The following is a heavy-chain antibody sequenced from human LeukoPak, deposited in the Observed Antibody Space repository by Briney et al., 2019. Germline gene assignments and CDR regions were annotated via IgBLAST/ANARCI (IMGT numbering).Heavy chain of an antibody. CDR2: IRGDGRAT. D-gene: IGHD1-26*01. CDR1: GFMFTDYW. Sequence: GGSMRLSCAASGFMFTDYWMHWVRQAPGKELVWVARIRGDGRATTYADSVKGRFTISRDNAKNSLYLQMNSLSAEDTAVYYCASRSINWYRGNNWFDPWGQGTLVTVSS. J-gene: IGHJ5*02. V-gene: IGHV3-74*01. CDR3: ASRSINWYRGNNWFDP.